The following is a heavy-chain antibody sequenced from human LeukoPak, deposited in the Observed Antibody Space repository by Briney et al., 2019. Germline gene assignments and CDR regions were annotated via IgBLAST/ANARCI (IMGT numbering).Heavy chain of an antibody. J-gene: IGHJ4*02. V-gene: IGHV4-39*01. CDR2: IYHSGST. CDR1: GGSISSSSYY. Sequence: NPSETLSLTCTVSGGSISSSSYYWGWIRQPPGKGLEWIGSIYHSGSTYYNPSLKSRVTISVDTSKNQFSLKLSSVTAADTAVYYCARLSIAVAFDYWGQGTLVTVSS. CDR3: ARLSIAVAFDY. D-gene: IGHD6-19*01.